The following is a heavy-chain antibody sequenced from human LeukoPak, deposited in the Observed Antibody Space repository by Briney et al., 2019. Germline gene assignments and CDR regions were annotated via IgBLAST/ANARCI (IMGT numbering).Heavy chain of an antibody. CDR1: GYTFTSYG. V-gene: IGHV1-18*01. D-gene: IGHD3-3*01. CDR3: ARAGVTIFGVVNCDN. Sequence: ASVKVSCKASGYTFTSYGISWVRQAPGQGLEWIGWISGYNGHTNYAQKLQGRVTMTTDTSTSTAYMELRSLRSDDTAVYYCARAGVTIFGVVNCDNWGQRTLVTVSS. CDR2: ISGYNGHT. J-gene: IGHJ4*02.